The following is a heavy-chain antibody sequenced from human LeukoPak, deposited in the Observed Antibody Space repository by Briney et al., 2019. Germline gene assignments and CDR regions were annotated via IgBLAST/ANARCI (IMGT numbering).Heavy chain of an antibody. D-gene: IGHD3-10*01. V-gene: IGHV5-51*01. CDR3: ARPYYGSGSYSVHYAFDI. Sequence: GESLKISCKGSGYSFTSYWIGWVRQMPGKGLEWMGIIYPGDSDTRYSPSFQGQVTISADKSISTAYLQWSSLKASDTAMYYCARPYYGSGSYSVHYAFDIWGQGTMVTVSS. CDR2: IYPGDSDT. CDR1: GYSFTSYW. J-gene: IGHJ3*02.